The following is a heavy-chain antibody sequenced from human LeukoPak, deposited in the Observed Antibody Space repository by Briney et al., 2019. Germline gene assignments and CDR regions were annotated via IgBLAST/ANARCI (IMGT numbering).Heavy chain of an antibody. J-gene: IGHJ4*02. V-gene: IGHV3-48*03. CDR1: GFTFRSYE. CDR3: ARIGAYYDLDY. Sequence: GGSLRLSCAASGFTFRSYEMNWVRQAPGKGLEWVSYISSSGSSIYYADSVKGRFTISRDNAKNSLYLQMNSLRAEDTAVYYCARIGAYYDLDYWGQGTLVTVSS. CDR2: ISSSGSSI. D-gene: IGHD3-22*01.